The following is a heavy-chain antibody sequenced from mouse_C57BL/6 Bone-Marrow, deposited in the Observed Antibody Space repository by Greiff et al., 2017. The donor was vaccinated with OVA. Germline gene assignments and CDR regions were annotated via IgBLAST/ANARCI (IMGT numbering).Heavy chain of an antibody. D-gene: IGHD1-1*01. CDR1: GYTFTDYY. V-gene: IGHV1-26*01. Sequence: VQLQQSGPELVKPGASVKISCKASGYTFTDYYMNWVKQSHGKSLEWIGDINPNNGGTSYNQKFKDKATLTVDKSSSTAYMALRSLTSEDSAVYYCARDYDGSSWRFPYWGQGTLVTVSA. CDR3: ARDYDGSSWRFPY. J-gene: IGHJ3*01. CDR2: INPNNGGT.